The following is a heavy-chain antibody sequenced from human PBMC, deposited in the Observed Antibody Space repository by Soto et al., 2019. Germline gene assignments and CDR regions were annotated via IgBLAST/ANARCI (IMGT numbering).Heavy chain of an antibody. CDR2: IYYSGST. V-gene: IGHV4-30-4*01. Sequence: PSETLSLTCTVSGGSISSGDYYWSWIRQPPGEGLEWIGYIYYSGSTYYNPSLKSRVTISVDTSKNQFSLKLSSVTAADTAVYYCARVYEYSYPNNWFDPWGQGTLVTVSS. CDR3: ARVYEYSYPNNWFDP. D-gene: IGHD5-18*01. J-gene: IGHJ5*02. CDR1: GGSISSGDYY.